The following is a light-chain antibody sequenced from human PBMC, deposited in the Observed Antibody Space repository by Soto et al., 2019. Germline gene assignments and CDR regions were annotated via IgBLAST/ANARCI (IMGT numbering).Light chain of an antibody. Sequence: EIVITQSPATLSVSPGERATLSCRASQSVSSDLAWYDQKPGQAPRLLIYGASTRDTGIPARFICSGAGTECTRTINSLQSEDVEVDYCQQYNNWTRTFGQGTKVDI. CDR3: QQYNNWTRT. CDR1: QSVSSD. J-gene: IGKJ1*01. V-gene: IGKV3-15*01. CDR2: GAS.